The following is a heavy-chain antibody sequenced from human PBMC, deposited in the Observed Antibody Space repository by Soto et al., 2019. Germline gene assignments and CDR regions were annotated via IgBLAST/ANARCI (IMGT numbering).Heavy chain of an antibody. D-gene: IGHD2-2*01. V-gene: IGHV3-11*01. CDR2: ISSSGSTI. CDR3: ARHGRGGTSSYMDV. CDR1: GFTFSDYY. J-gene: IGHJ6*03. Sequence: QVQLVESGGGLVKPGGSLRLSCAASGFTFSDYYMTWIRQAPGKGLEWLSYISSSGSTIYYADSVKGRFTISRDNPKNSLSLQMNSLRAEDTAVYYCARHGRGGTSSYMDVWGKGTTVTVSS.